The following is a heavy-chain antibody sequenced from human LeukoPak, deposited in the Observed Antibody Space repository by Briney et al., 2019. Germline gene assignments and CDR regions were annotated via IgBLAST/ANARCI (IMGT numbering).Heavy chain of an antibody. Sequence: SQTLSLTCAVSGGSISSGGYSWSWIRQPPGKGLEWIGYIYHSGSTYYNPSLKSRVTISVDRSKNQFSLKLSSVTAADTAVYYCARASGILTASDAFDIWGQGTMVTVSS. CDR3: ARASGILTASDAFDI. J-gene: IGHJ3*02. D-gene: IGHD3-9*01. CDR1: GGSISSGGYS. CDR2: IYHSGST. V-gene: IGHV4-30-2*01.